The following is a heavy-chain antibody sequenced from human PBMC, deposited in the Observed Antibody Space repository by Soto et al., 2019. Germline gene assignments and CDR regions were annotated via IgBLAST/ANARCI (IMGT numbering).Heavy chain of an antibody. V-gene: IGHV4-59*01. CDR3: ARARDGYYYYMDV. CDR1: GGSISSYY. CDR2: IYYSGST. Sequence: PSEALSLTCTVAGGSISSYYWSWIRQPPGKGLEWIGYIYYSGSTNYNTSLKSRVTISVDTSKNQFSLKLSSVTAADTAVYYSARARDGYYYYMDVLRKGTTVTVSS. J-gene: IGHJ6*03.